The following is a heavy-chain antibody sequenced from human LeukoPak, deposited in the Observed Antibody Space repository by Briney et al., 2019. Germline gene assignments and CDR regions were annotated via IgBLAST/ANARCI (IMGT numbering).Heavy chain of an antibody. CDR3: ARVLGSYASDY. CDR1: GFTFSDYY. Sequence: GGSVRLSCAASGFTFSDYYMSWIRQAPGKGLEWVSYISKGGDTTVYADSVKGRFSISRDNAKNSLYLQMNSLRAEDTAVYYCARVLGSYASDYWGQGTLVTVSS. CDR2: ISKGGDTT. V-gene: IGHV3-11*01. D-gene: IGHD3-16*01. J-gene: IGHJ4*02.